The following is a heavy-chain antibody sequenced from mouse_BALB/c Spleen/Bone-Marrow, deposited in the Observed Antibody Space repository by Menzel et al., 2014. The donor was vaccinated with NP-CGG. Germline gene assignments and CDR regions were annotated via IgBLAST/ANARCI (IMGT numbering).Heavy chain of an antibody. J-gene: IGHJ4*01. CDR3: ARTFQPQRAMDY. CDR2: IDPSNSET. V-gene: IGHV1-74*01. Sequence: QVHVKQSGPELVRPGASVKMSCKASDYTFTSYWMHWVKQRPGQGLEWIGMIDPSNSETRLNQKFKDKATLNVDKSSNTAYMPLGSLTSEDSAVYYCARTFQPQRAMDYWGQGSLVTVSS. D-gene: IGHD6-1*01. CDR1: DYTFTSYW.